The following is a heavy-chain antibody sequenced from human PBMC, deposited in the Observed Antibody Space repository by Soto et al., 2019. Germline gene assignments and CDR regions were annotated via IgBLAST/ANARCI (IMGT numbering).Heavy chain of an antibody. CDR1: GFTFSDRY. D-gene: IGHD3-16*01. J-gene: IGHJ4*02. CDR3: TIEGAYPGPDFDY. CDR2: TKNKANSYTT. Sequence: GGSLRLSCAASGFTFSDRYMDWGRQAPGKGLEWVGRTKNKANSYTTEYAASVKGRFTIPRDDSRNSVYLQMNSLKTDDTAVYYCTIEGAYPGPDFDYWGQGTLVTVSS. V-gene: IGHV3-72*01.